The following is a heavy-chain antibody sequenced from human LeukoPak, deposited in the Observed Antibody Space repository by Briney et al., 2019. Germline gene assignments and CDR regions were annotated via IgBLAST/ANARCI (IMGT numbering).Heavy chain of an antibody. CDR3: ARSPGYYFDC. V-gene: IGHV3-23*01. D-gene: IGHD2-15*01. Sequence: PGGSLRLSCAASGFTFSNYGMSWVRQAPGKGLEWVSGISDSGGTTYYADSVKGRFTISRDNSKNTVYLQMTSLRAEDTAVYFCARSPGYYFDCWGQGTLVTVSS. J-gene: IGHJ4*02. CDR1: GFTFSNYG. CDR2: ISDSGGTT.